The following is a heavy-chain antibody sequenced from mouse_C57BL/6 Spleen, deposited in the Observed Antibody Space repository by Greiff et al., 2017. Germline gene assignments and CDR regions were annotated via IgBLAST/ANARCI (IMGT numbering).Heavy chain of an antibody. CDR1: GFTFNTYA. D-gene: IGHD4-1*01. J-gene: IGHJ1*03. Sequence: EVQLQESGGGLVQPKGSLKLSCAASGFTFNTYAMHWVRQAPGKGLEWVARIRSKRSNYATYYADSVKDRFTISRDDSQSQLYLQMNNLETEDPAMEYCVGGNWDWYFDVWGTGTTVTVSA. CDR2: IRSKRSNYAT. CDR3: VGGNWDWYFDV. V-gene: IGHV10-3*01.